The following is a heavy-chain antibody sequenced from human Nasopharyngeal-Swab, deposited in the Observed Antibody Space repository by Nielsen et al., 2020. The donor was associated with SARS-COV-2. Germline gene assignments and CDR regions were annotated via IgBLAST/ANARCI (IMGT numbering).Heavy chain of an antibody. CDR3: AKDNSVRYPDY. Sequence: GESLKISCGASGFTFNNFPMSWVRQAPGKGLEWVSYINQRGDGTYYTDSVEGRFTVSRDNSKNTLYLQMNSLRVEDTAVYYCAKDNSVRYPDYWGQGTLVTVSS. CDR2: INQRGDGT. V-gene: IGHV3-23*01. J-gene: IGHJ4*02. CDR1: GFTFNNFP. D-gene: IGHD5/OR15-5a*01.